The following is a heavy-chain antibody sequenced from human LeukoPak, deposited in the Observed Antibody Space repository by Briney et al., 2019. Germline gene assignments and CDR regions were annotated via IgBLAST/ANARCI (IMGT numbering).Heavy chain of an antibody. J-gene: IGHJ3*01. D-gene: IGHD2-15*01. CDR1: GGTFSDYA. V-gene: IGHV3-9*01. CDR3: AKHLAVGLSPRLHPFHV. CDR2: SSWNRGTI. Sequence: PWESLTLSCAASGGTFSDYAMRWVRQVPGKGLEWVGGSSWNRGTIAYRESVKGRPTTSRDNARNHLYIQVNSLRVEDTALYYCAKHLAVGLSPRLHPFHVRGQGCFLTVPS.